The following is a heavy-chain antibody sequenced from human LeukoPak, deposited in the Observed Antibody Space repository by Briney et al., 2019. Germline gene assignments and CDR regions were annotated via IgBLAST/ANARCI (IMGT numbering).Heavy chain of an antibody. CDR1: GFTFNNAW. V-gene: IGHV3-15*01. D-gene: IGHD3-16*01. J-gene: IGHJ4*02. CDR3: TNGVAY. CDR2: IKSKSDGGTR. Sequence: GGSLRLSCAASGFTFNNAWMNWVRQSPGKGLEWVGRIKSKSDGGTRDYAAPVKGRFIISRNDSRNTLYLQMNSLKTEDTGVYYCTNGVAYWGQGTLVSVSS.